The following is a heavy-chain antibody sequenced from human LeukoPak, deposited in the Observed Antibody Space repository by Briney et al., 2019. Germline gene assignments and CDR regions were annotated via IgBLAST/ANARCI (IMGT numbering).Heavy chain of an antibody. CDR3: AREVFCSGGSCYNWFDP. J-gene: IGHJ5*02. CDR1: GGSISSYY. V-gene: IGHV4-59*12. D-gene: IGHD2-15*01. CDR2: IYYSGST. Sequence: SETLSLTCTVSGGSISSYYWSWLRQPPGKGLEWIGYIYYSGSTNYNPSLTSRVTISVDTSKNQFSLKLSSVTAADTAVYYCAREVFCSGGSCYNWFDPWGQGTLVTVSS.